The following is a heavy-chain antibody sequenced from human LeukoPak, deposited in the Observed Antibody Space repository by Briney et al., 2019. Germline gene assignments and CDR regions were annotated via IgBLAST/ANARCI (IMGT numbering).Heavy chain of an antibody. D-gene: IGHD3-22*01. CDR1: GGSFSGYY. Sequence: SETLSLTCAVYGGSFSGYYWSWIRQPPGKGLEWIGEINHSGSTNYNPFLKSRVTISVDTSKNQFSLKLSSVTAADTAVYYCARGPHSSGYYYYYYYGMDVWGQGTTVTVSS. CDR3: ARGPHSSGYYYYYYYGMDV. V-gene: IGHV4-34*01. J-gene: IGHJ6*02. CDR2: INHSGST.